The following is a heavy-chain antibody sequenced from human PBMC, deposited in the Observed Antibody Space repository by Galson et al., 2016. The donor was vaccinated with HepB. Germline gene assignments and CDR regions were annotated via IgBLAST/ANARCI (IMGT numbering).Heavy chain of an antibody. CDR1: GGSISSNF. J-gene: IGHJ6*04. Sequence: LSLTCSVSGGSISSNFWSWLRQPPEKGLEWIGYIHYSGSTNYSPSLKSRVTISLDTSKNQFSLKLTSVTAADTAVYYCARDLSVAGLGYYNNGMDVWGKGITVTVSS. CDR3: ARDLSVAGLGYYNNGMDV. V-gene: IGHV4-59*01. CDR2: IHYSGST. D-gene: IGHD6-19*01.